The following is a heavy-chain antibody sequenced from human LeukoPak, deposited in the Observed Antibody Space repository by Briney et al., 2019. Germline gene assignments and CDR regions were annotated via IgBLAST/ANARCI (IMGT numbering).Heavy chain of an antibody. D-gene: IGHD2-8*02. Sequence: HPGGSLRLSCTVSGFTLSSYEMTWFRQAPGKGLEWVSSIFPSGGEIHYADSVRGRFTISRDNSKSTLSLQMNSLRAEDTAIYYCATYRQVLLPFESWGQGTLVTVSS. CDR1: GFTLSSYE. CDR2: IFPSGGEI. J-gene: IGHJ4*02. V-gene: IGHV3-23*01. CDR3: ATYRQVLLPFES.